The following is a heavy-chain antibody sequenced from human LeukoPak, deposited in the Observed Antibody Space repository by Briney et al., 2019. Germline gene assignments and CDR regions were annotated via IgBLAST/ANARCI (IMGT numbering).Heavy chain of an antibody. D-gene: IGHD2/OR15-2a*01. CDR2: IKSNADGGTP. V-gene: IGHV3-15*01. J-gene: IGHJ4*02. CDR1: GFTLSSYW. Sequence: GGSLRLSCTASGFTLSSYWMIWVRQAPGKGLEWVGRIKSNADGGTPDYAAPARGRFTISRDDSKNTLYLQMNSLKTEDTAVYYCTTFYHEYSPYWGRGTLVTVSS. CDR3: TTFYHEYSPY.